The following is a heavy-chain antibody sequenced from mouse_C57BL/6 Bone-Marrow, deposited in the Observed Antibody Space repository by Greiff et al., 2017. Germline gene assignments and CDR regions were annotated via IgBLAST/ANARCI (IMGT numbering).Heavy chain of an antibody. CDR2: IYPGDGDT. CDR1: GYAFSSSW. D-gene: IGHD1-2*01. CDR3: ARRGITTADY. J-gene: IGHJ2*01. Sequence: QVQLQQSGPELVKPGASVKISCKASGYAFSSSWMNWVKQRPGKGLEWIGRIYPGDGDTNYNGKFKGKATLTADKSSSTAYMQLSSLTSEDSAVYVCARRGITTADYWGQGTTLTVSS. V-gene: IGHV1-82*01.